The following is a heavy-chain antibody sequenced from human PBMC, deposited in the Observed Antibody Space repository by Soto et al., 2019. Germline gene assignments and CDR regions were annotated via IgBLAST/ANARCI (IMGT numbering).Heavy chain of an antibody. CDR2: IYHNGDT. D-gene: IGHD6-19*01. V-gene: IGHV4-4*02. Sequence: QVQLQESGPGLVTPSGTLSLTCAVSGGSITNAIWWTCVRQPPGKGLEWIGGIYHNGDTNYNPSLGSRVTRSLDKSQNQFSLKMTSVTAADGAVYYCARGRDPSGLYIGVRHWGQGTLVSVSS. J-gene: IGHJ1*01. CDR3: ARGRDPSGLYIGVRH. CDR1: GGSITNAIW.